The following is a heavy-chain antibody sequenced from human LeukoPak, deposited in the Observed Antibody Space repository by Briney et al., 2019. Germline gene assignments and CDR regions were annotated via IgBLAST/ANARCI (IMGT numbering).Heavy chain of an antibody. V-gene: IGHV3-72*01. CDR3: ARVRGGGWSSALPDY. D-gene: IGHD2-15*01. J-gene: IGHJ4*02. Sequence: PGGSLSLSCVVFGFTFSDHYMDWVRHAPGKGLEWVGRIRNKANGYTTEYAASVRGRYTILRDDSENSLYLQMNSLKIEDTAVYYCARVRGGGWSSALPDYWGQGSLVTVSS. CDR2: IRNKANGYTT. CDR1: GFTFSDHY.